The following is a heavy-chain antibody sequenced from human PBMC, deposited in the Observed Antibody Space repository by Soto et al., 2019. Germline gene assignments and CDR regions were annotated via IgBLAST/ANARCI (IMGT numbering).Heavy chain of an antibody. Sequence: EVQVAESGGGLVQPGGSLRLSCSASGFIVNKFYISWVRQAPGKGLEWVSVIYSTGVTNSANSVKGRFSISRDNSKNTVYLQMNNLRVDDTGVYYCARYGDGYYGLDVWGQGTPVTVSS. CDR1: GFIVNKFY. D-gene: IGHD4-17*01. V-gene: IGHV3-66*01. CDR3: ARYGDGYYGLDV. CDR2: IYSTGVT. J-gene: IGHJ6*02.